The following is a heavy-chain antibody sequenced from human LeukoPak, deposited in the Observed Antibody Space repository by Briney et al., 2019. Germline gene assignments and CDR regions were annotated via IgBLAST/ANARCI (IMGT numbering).Heavy chain of an antibody. J-gene: IGHJ4*02. CDR1: GGSISSSSYY. CDR3: ARLAAWRPGY. CDR2: IYYSGST. Sequence: ASETLSLTCTVSGGSISSSSYYWGWIRQPPGKGLEWIGSIYYSGSTYYNPSLKSRVTISVDTSKNQFSLKLSSVTAADTAVYYCARLAAWRPGYWGQGTLVTVSS. D-gene: IGHD6-25*01. V-gene: IGHV4-39*01.